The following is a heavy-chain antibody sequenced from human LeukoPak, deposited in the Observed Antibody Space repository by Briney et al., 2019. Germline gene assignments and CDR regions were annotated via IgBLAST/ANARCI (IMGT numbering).Heavy chain of an antibody. V-gene: IGHV3-48*04. J-gene: IGHJ4*02. CDR3: ARRGYYFDY. CDR1: GFTFSSFS. CDR2: IRSGGTNT. Sequence: GGSLRLSCSASGFTFSSFSMNWVRQAPGKGLGWVSYIRSGGTNTDYTGSVKGRFTISRDNAKNSLYLQMNSLRAEDTAVYYCARRGYYFDYWGQGTLVTVSS.